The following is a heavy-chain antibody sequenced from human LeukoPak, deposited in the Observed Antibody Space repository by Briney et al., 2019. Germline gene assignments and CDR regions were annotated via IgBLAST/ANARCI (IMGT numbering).Heavy chain of an antibody. V-gene: IGHV4-34*01. CDR2: INHSGST. CDR1: GGSFSGYY. D-gene: IGHD6-19*01. Sequence: SETLSLTCAVYGGSFSGYYWSWIRQPPGKGLEWIGEINHSGSTNYNPSLKSRVTISADTSKNQFSLKLSSVTAADTAVYYCAKQQWLHFYYYGMDVWGQGTTVTVSS. CDR3: AKQQWLHFYYYGMDV. J-gene: IGHJ6*02.